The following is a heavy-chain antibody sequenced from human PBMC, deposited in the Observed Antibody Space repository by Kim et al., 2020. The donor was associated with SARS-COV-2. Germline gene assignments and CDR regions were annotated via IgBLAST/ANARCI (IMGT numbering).Heavy chain of an antibody. CDR1: GFTFSTYG. CDR3: AKALYSGYDIPPWFDP. CDR2: ISDDGYNK. D-gene: IGHD5-12*01. Sequence: GGSLRLSCAASGFTFSTYGMHWVRQAPGKGLEWVGVISDDGYNKYYADSVKGRLTISRDNSKNTLYLQIDSLRAEDTAVYYCAKALYSGYDIPPWFDPWGQGALVIGAS. J-gene: IGHJ5*02. V-gene: IGHV3-30*18.